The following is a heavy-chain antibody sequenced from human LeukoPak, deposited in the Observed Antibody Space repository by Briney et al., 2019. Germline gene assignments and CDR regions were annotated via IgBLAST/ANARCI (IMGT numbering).Heavy chain of an antibody. CDR2: IGSGADL. V-gene: IGHV3-23*01. J-gene: IGHJ5*02. CDR3: AKDWTPHNRVYDCLDA. Sequence: PGGSLRLSCVGSGFAFGVHAMSWVRQAPGKGPEWVATIGSGADLFYAESVKGRFTISRDDPRNTVWLQMNSLRAEDTALYYCAKDWTPHNRVYDCLDAWGQGTQVTDSS. CDR1: GFAFGVHA. D-gene: IGHD3-16*01.